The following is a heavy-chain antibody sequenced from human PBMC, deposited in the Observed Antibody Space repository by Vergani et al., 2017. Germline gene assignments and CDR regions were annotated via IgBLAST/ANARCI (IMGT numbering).Heavy chain of an antibody. V-gene: IGHV1-69-2*01. D-gene: IGHD4-17*01. CDR1: GYTFTDHY. CDR3: ATPQTVTTGGMEV. J-gene: IGHJ6*02. Sequence: EVQLVQSGAEVKKPGATMKIPCKVSGYTFTDHYMHWVKQAPGKGLGWMGLVDPEDGETIYAEKFKGRVTIAADTSTDTAHLELSSLRSEDTAVYYCATPQTVTTGGMEVWGQGTTVIVSS. CDR2: VDPEDGET.